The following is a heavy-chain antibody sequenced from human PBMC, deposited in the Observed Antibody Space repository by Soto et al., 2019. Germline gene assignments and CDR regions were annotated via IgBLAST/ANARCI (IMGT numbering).Heavy chain of an antibody. V-gene: IGHV4-31*03. CDR3: ARVRGFWSGYYPPSNWFDP. D-gene: IGHD3-3*01. J-gene: IGHJ5*02. CDR1: GGSISSGGYY. Sequence: PSETLSLTCTVSGGSISSGGYYWSWIRQHPGKGLEWIGYIYYSGSTYYNPSLKSRVTISVDTSKNQFSLKLSSVTAADTAVYYCARVRGFWSGYYPPSNWFDPWGQGTLVTVSS. CDR2: IYYSGST.